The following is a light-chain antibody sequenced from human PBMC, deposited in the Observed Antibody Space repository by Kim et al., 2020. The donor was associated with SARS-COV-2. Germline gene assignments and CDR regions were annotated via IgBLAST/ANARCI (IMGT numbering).Light chain of an antibody. Sequence: QSVLTQPPSASGTPGQRVTISCSGRSSNIGSNTVNWYQQLPGTAPKLLIYYSDYRPSGVPDRFSGSKSGTSASLAISGLQSDDEADYYCAAWDDSLKGVVFGGGTQLTVL. CDR1: SSNIGSNT. J-gene: IGLJ2*01. CDR2: YSD. CDR3: AAWDDSLKGVV. V-gene: IGLV1-44*01.